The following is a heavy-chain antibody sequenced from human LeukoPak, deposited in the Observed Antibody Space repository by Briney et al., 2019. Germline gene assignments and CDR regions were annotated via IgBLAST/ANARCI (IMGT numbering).Heavy chain of an antibody. J-gene: IGHJ6*02. CDR3: ARSGSSLYYYTLDV. Sequence: GGSLRLSCAASGFAFSTYTMNWIRQAPGRGLEWVSSISSSSTYIYYADSVRGRFTVSRDNAKNSLYLQMSSLRAEDTAVYYCARSGSSLYYYTLDVWGQGTTVAFSS. V-gene: IGHV3-21*01. CDR1: GFAFSTYT. D-gene: IGHD6-6*01. CDR2: ISSSSTYI.